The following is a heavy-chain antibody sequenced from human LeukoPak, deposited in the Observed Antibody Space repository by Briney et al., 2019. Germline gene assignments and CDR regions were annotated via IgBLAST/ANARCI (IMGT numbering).Heavy chain of an antibody. CDR1: GFTFSNYY. D-gene: IGHD6-19*01. Sequence: GGPLRLSCAASGFTFSNYYMTWVRQAPGKGLGWVANIKQDGSEKYYVDSVKGRFTISRDNAKNAVYLQMNSLRAEDTAVYFCARNRGWLSEYWGQGTLVTVTP. CDR3: ARNRGWLSEY. J-gene: IGHJ4*02. CDR2: IKQDGSEK. V-gene: IGHV3-7*04.